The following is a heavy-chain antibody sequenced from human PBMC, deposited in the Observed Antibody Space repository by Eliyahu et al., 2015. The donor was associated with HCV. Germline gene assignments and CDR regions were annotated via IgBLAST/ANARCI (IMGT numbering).Heavy chain of an antibody. Sequence: EVQLVESGGGLVKPGGSLRLSCAASGFTFSDTWMSWVRQAPGKGXGWVGRIKSESDGGTTDYGAPVQGRFSISRDDSDNTLYLQMNSLKTEDTAVYYCARGGPFGTYYDYWGQGTLVTVSS. D-gene: IGHD3-16*01. V-gene: IGHV3-15*01. CDR2: IKSESDGGTT. J-gene: IGHJ4*02. CDR3: ARGGPFGTYYDY. CDR1: GFTFSDTW.